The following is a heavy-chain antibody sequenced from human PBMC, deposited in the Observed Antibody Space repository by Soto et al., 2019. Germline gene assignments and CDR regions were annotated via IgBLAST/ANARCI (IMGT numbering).Heavy chain of an antibody. Sequence: QVQLVQSGAEVKKPGSSVKVSCKASGGTFSSYTISWVRQAPGQGLEWMGRIIPILGIANYAQKFQGRVTIPADKSTSTAYMELSSLRSEDTAVYYCARGLSGSGTEFDPWGQGTLVTVSS. V-gene: IGHV1-69*02. CDR3: ARGLSGSGTEFDP. CDR1: GGTFSSYT. J-gene: IGHJ5*02. D-gene: IGHD1-26*01. CDR2: IIPILGIA.